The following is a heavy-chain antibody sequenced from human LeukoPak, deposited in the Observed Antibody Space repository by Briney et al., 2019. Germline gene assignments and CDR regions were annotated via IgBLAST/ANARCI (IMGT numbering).Heavy chain of an antibody. CDR3: ARGGLMYYFDY. Sequence: EASVKVSCKASGYTFTSYGVSWVRLAPGQGLEWLGWISPYNGNTNYAQKLQGRVTMTTDTSTSTAYMELRSLRSDDTAVYYCARGGLMYYFDYWGQGTLVTVSS. V-gene: IGHV1-18*01. D-gene: IGHD3-16*01. CDR2: ISPYNGNT. CDR1: GYTFTSYG. J-gene: IGHJ4*02.